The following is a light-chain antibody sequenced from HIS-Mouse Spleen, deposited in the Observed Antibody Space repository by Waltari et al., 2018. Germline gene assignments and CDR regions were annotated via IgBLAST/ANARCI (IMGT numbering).Light chain of an antibody. CDR1: SSDVGGYNY. CDR2: EGS. J-gene: IGLJ3*02. Sequence: QSALTQPASVSGSPGQSITISCTGTSSDVGGYNYVSLYQQHPGKAPKLMIYEGSKRPSGVSNRFSGSKSGNTASLTISGLQAEDEADYYCCSYAGSSTWVFGGGTKLTVL. V-gene: IGLV2-23*01. CDR3: CSYAGSSTWV.